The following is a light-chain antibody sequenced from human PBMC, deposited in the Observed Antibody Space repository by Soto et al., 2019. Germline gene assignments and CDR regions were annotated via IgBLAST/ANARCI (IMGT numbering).Light chain of an antibody. J-gene: IGKJ1*01. CDR1: QSISTY. CDR2: RAS. V-gene: IGKV1-39*01. Sequence: DIQMTQSPSSLSASVGDRVTISCRTSQSISTYLNWYQQKPGTAPRLLIYRASSVKSGVPPRFSGSGSGRDFTLTISSLRPEDIATYFCQPSYGSPPWTFGQGTKVEVK. CDR3: QPSYGSPPWT.